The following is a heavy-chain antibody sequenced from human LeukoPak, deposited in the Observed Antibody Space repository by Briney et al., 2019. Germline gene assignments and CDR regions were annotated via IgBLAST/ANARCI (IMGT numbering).Heavy chain of an antibody. CDR1: GFTFDDYG. V-gene: IGHV3-20*04. D-gene: IGHD3-22*01. CDR3: ARVFGVTMIEGYFDY. Sequence: GGSLRLSCAASGFTFDDYGMSWVRQAPGKGLEWVSGINWNGGSTGYADSVKGRFTISRDNAKNSLYLQMNSLRAEDTALYYCARVFGVTMIEGYFDYWGQGTLVTVSS. J-gene: IGHJ4*02. CDR2: INWNGGST.